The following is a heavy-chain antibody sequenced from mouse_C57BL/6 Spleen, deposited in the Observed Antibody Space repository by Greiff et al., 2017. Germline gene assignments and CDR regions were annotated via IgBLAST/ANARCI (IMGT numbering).Heavy chain of an antibody. CDR2: INPNNGGT. V-gene: IGHV1-22*01. Sequence: EVQLQQSGPELVKPGASVKMSCKASGYTFTDYNMHWVKQSHGESLEWIGYINPNNGGTSYNQKFKGKATLTVNKSSSTAYMELRSLTSEDSAVXYCARGEGYYYGSSSWFAYGGQGTLVTVAA. J-gene: IGHJ3*01. CDR3: ARGEGYYYGSSSWFAY. CDR1: GYTFTDYN. D-gene: IGHD1-1*01.